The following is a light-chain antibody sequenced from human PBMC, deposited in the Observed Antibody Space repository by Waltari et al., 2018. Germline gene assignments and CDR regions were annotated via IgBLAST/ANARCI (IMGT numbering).Light chain of an antibody. CDR1: SGHSSNL. CDR3: QTGGHGTWV. V-gene: IGLV4-69*01. J-gene: IGLJ3*02. CDR2: VNSDGSH. Sequence: QLVLTQSPSASASLGASVTLTCTLSSGHSSNLIPWVQRQPEKGPRCLMTVNSDGSHTKGDELPDRFSGSSSGAERYLTISSLQSEDEADYYCQTGGHGTWVFGGGTRLTVL.